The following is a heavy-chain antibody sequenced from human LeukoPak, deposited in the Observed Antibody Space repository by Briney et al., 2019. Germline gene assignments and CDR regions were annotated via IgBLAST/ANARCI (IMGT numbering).Heavy chain of an antibody. Sequence: GASVKVSCKASGYTFTSYAMHWVRQAPGQRLEWMGWINAGNGNTKYSQKFQGRVTITRDTSASTAYMELSSLRSEDTAVYYCAREAYYYDSSGYYPYSGFDYWGQGTLVTVSS. CDR1: GYTFTSYA. CDR3: AREAYYYDSSGYYPYSGFDY. D-gene: IGHD3-22*01. CDR2: INAGNGNT. J-gene: IGHJ4*02. V-gene: IGHV1-3*01.